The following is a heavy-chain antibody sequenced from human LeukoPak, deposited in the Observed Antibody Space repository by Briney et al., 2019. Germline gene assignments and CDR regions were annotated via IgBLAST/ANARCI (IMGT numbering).Heavy chain of an antibody. J-gene: IGHJ4*02. CDR2: ISYDGSNK. CDR1: GFTFSSYG. Sequence: GRALRLSCAASGFTFSSYGMHWVRQDPGKGLEGVAVISYDGSNKYYAGSVKGRFTISRDNSKHELYLQMNSLSDEDTAVYYCARETYYYGSGRLTYYFDYWGQGTLVTVSS. V-gene: IGHV3-30*04. D-gene: IGHD3-10*01. CDR3: ARETYYYGSGRLTYYFDY.